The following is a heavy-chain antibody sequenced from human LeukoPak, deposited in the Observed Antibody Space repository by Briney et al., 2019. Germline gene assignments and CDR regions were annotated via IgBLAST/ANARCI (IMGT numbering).Heavy chain of an antibody. CDR3: ARGKTYYDISKDAFDI. D-gene: IGHD3-22*01. CDR1: GGSISSSSHY. CDR2: INYSGST. J-gene: IGHJ3*02. Sequence: SETLSLTCTVSGGSISSSSHYWGWIRQPPGKGLEWVGSINYSGSTYYNPSLKSRVTISVDTSKNQFSLKLSSVTAADTAVYYCARGKTYYDISKDAFDIWGQGTMVTVSS. V-gene: IGHV4-39*07.